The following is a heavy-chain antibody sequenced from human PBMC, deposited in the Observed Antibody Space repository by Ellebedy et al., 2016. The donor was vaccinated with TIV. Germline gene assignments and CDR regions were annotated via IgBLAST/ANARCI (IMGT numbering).Heavy chain of an antibody. CDR2: AQYNGFNT. D-gene: IGHD4-17*01. CDR3: VRGKGYDFGEE. CDR1: GFTFTSYG. V-gene: IGHV3-30*02. Sequence: GESLKISCAAFGFTFTSYGLHWVRQAPGKGLAWVAFAQYNGFNTYYRDSVRGRFSISRDNAKDTLYLQMRSLGHEDTAVCHCVRGKGYDFGEEWGQGTLVSVSS. J-gene: IGHJ4*02.